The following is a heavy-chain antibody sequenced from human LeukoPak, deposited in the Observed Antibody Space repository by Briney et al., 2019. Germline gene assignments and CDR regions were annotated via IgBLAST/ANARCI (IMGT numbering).Heavy chain of an antibody. D-gene: IGHD6-19*01. J-gene: IGHJ3*02. CDR3: ARQVTVSRWLVQRYDAFDI. V-gene: IGHV4-59*08. Sequence: PSETLSLTCTVSGGSISSYYWSWIRQPPGKGLEWIGYIYYSGSTNYNPSLKSRVTISVDTSKNQFSLKLSSVTAADTAVYYCARQVTVSRWLVQRYDAFDIWSQGTMVTVSS. CDR2: IYYSGST. CDR1: GGSISSYY.